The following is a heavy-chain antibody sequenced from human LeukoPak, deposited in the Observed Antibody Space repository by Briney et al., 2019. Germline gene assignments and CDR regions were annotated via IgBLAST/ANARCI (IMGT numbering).Heavy chain of an antibody. D-gene: IGHD6-19*01. CDR1: GGSISGSSYY. J-gene: IGHJ4*02. V-gene: IGHV4-39*07. CDR2: IYHSGST. Sequence: SETLSLTCTVSGGSISGSSYYWGWIRQPPGKGLEWIGEIYHSGSTNYNPSLKSRVTISVDKSKNQFSLKLTSVTAADTAAYYCARQGDSGWYYFDYWGQGTLVTVSS. CDR3: ARQGDSGWYYFDY.